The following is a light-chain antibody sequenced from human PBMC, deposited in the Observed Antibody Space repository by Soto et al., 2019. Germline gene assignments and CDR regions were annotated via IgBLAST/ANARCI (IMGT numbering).Light chain of an antibody. V-gene: IGKV3-15*01. CDR2: GAS. J-gene: IGKJ1*01. Sequence: LVMTQSRATLSVSPGERATLXCRASQSDSSNLTWYQQKPGPDPRLLIXGASTRATGVPDSFTGSGSGTEFTLTSSSLQSEDFAVYYCQQYNNWPPDGTFGQGTKVDIK. CDR1: QSDSSN. CDR3: QQYNNWPPDGT.